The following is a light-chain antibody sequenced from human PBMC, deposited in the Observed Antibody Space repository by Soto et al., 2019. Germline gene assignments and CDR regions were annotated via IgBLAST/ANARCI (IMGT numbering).Light chain of an antibody. J-gene: IGLJ2*01. CDR1: SSDVGRYNY. CDR3: SSYTSSSTPVV. Sequence: QSALTQPASVSGSPGQSITISCTGTSSDVGRYNYVSWYQQHPGKAPKLMIYEVSNRPSGVSNRFSGSKSGNTASLTISGLQAEDEADYYCSSYTSSSTPVVFGGGTKLTVL. V-gene: IGLV2-14*01. CDR2: EVS.